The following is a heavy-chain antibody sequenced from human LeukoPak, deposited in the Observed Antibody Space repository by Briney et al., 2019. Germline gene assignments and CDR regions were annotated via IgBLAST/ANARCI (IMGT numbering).Heavy chain of an antibody. V-gene: IGHV3-30-3*01. CDR3: ASYGDRALKVWFDP. J-gene: IGHJ5*02. D-gene: IGHD4-17*01. Sequence: PGGSLRLSCAASGFTFSSYAMHWVRQAPGKGLEWVAVISYDGSNKYYADSVRGRFTISRDNSKNTLYLQMNSLRAEDTAVYYCASYGDRALKVWFDPWGQGTLVTVSS. CDR2: ISYDGSNK. CDR1: GFTFSSYA.